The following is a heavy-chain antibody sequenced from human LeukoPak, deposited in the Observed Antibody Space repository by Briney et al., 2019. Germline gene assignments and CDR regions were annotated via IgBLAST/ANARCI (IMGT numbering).Heavy chain of an antibody. Sequence: PGGSLRLSCAASGFTLSTFYMSWVRQAPGKGLEWLSYISGSGDYTLYAASVEGRFTISRDNANESVYLEMTNLRADDTAVYYCRSVPFGYGMDVWGQGTTVIVSS. CDR3: RSVPFGYGMDV. D-gene: IGHD3-3*01. CDR2: ISGSGDYT. V-gene: IGHV3-11*03. J-gene: IGHJ6*02. CDR1: GFTLSTFY.